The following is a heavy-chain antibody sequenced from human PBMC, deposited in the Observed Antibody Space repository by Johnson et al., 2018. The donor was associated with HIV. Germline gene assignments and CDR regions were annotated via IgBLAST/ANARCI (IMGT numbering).Heavy chain of an antibody. D-gene: IGHD5-18*01. Sequence: VQLVESGGGLAQPGGSLRLSCAASGITVSSNYMSWVRQAPGKGLEWVSVIFTVGDVYYADSVKGRFTISRDNSKNFLYLQMNSLGPEDTAVYYCARDGRDLVTGGSFDVGGQGTTVTVSS. J-gene: IGHJ3*01. V-gene: IGHV3-66*02. CDR1: GITVSSNY. CDR2: IFTVGDV. CDR3: ARDGRDLVTGGSFDV.